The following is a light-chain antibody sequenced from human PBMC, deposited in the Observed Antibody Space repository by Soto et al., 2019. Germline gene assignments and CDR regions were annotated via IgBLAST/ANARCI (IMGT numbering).Light chain of an antibody. CDR2: DAS. V-gene: IGKV1-5*01. Sequence: DFQMTQSPSTLSASVGDRVTITCRASQNIRSRLAWFQQKPGRAPKPLIFDASTLRTGVPSRFSGNGSGSEFNFTITGLQPDDFATYFCQQYYTYATFGHGTRLEIK. CDR3: QQYYTYAT. J-gene: IGKJ5*01. CDR1: QNIRSR.